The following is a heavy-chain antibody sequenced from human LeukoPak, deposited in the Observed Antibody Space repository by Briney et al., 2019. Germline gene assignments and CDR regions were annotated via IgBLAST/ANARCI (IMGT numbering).Heavy chain of an antibody. CDR3: ARASGPFDF. J-gene: IGHJ4*02. CDR1: GFTFSRHG. V-gene: IGHV3-30*03. Sequence: GGSLRLSCAASGFTFSRHGVHWVRQAPGKGLEWVAVISYDGSDKHYADSVKGRFTISRDNSKNTLYLQMNSLRAEDTAIYYCARASGPFDFWGQGTLVTVSS. CDR2: ISYDGSDK. D-gene: IGHD3-10*01.